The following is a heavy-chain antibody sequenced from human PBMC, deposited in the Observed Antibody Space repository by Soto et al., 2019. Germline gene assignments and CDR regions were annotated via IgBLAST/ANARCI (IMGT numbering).Heavy chain of an antibody. CDR3: AGRGYSYEDKGWFDP. V-gene: IGHV1-69*13. Sequence: RASVKVSCKASGGTFSIYAISWVRQAPGQGLEWMGGIIPIFGTANYAQKFQGRVTITADESTSTAYMELSSLRSEDTAVYYCAGRGYSYEDKGWFDPWGQGTLVTVSS. J-gene: IGHJ5*02. CDR2: IIPIFGTA. CDR1: GGTFSIYA. D-gene: IGHD5-18*01.